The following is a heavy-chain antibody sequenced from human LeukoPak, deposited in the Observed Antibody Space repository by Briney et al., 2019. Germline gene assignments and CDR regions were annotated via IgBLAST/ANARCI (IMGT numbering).Heavy chain of an antibody. D-gene: IGHD5-12*01. Sequence: SQTLSLTCAISGDSVSSNSVAWNWVRQSPSRGLEWLGRTYSRSKWYYDYAVSVKSRITINPDTSKNQFSPQLNSVTPEDTAVYYCARGATAYFDSWGQGTLVTVSS. CDR2: TYSRSKWYY. CDR1: GDSVSSNSVA. V-gene: IGHV6-1*01. CDR3: ARGATAYFDS. J-gene: IGHJ4*02.